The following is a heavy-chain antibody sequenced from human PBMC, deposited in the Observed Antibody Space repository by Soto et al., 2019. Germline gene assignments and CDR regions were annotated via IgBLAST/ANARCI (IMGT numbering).Heavy chain of an antibody. J-gene: IGHJ4*01. CDR2: FGSDGIST. Sequence: PGGSLRLSCVASGFTFSHYWMHWVRQAPGKGLVWVSRFGSDGISTSYADSVKGRFTISRDDAKNTLYLQMNSLRADDTAVYYSARAGDDFRSRKYRGDFGYW. CDR3: ARAGDDFRSRKYRGDFGY. D-gene: IGHD3-3*01. V-gene: IGHV3-74*01. CDR1: GFTFSHYW.